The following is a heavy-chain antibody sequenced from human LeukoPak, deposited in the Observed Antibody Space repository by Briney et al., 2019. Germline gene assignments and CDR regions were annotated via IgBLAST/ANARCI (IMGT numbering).Heavy chain of an antibody. CDR2: INHSGST. CDR3: AGGGAGGGYFDY. Sequence: SETLSLTCAVYGGSFSGYYWSWIRQPPGKGLEWIGEINHSGSTNYNPSLKSRVTISVDTSKNQFSLKLSSVTAADTAVYYCAGGGAGGGYFDYWGQGPRVTVSS. V-gene: IGHV4-34*01. CDR1: GGSFSGYY. J-gene: IGHJ4*02. D-gene: IGHD2-15*01.